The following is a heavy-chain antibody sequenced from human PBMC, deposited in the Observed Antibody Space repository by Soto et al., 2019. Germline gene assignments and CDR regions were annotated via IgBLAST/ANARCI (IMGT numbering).Heavy chain of an antibody. CDR3: VRSGHSFGGTA. CDR1: GASMSDYY. D-gene: IGHD3-16*01. J-gene: IGHJ5*02. V-gene: IGHV4-59*01. CDR2: MFYSGRS. Sequence: KTSETLSLTCSVSGASMSDYYGSWVRQPPGKGLEWIGYMFYSGRSNHNSSLNNRVAISVDTSKNEISMKLRSVTAADTAVYYCVRSGHSFGGTAWGQGILVTVSS.